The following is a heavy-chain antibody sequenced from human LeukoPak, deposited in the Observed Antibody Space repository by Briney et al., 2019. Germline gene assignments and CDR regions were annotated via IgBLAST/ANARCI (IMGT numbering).Heavy chain of an antibody. CDR3: ARDLSGSAIDY. CDR1: GFTFSSYG. CDR2: IWYDGNNK. Sequence: GGSLRLCCAASGFTFSSYGMHWVRQAPGMGLEWVAIIWYDGNNKYYADSVKGRFTISRDNSKNTLYLQMNSLRVEDTAVYYCARDLSGSAIDYWGQGTLVTVSS. J-gene: IGHJ4*02. D-gene: IGHD1-26*01. V-gene: IGHV3-33*01.